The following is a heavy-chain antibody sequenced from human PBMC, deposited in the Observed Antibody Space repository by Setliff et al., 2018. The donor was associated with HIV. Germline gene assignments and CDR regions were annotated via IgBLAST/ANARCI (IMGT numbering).Heavy chain of an antibody. Sequence: SETLSLTCTVSGGSISNSIYYWSWIRQPPGKGLEWIGSIYYSGSTYYNPSLKSRVTISVDTSKNQFSLKLSSVTAADTAMYYCASRIYYYDESRVLREEGFVPWGQGTLVTVSS. CDR2: IYYSGST. V-gene: IGHV4-39*01. CDR1: GGSISNSIYY. J-gene: IGHJ5*02. CDR3: ASRIYYYDESRVLREEGFVP. D-gene: IGHD3-22*01.